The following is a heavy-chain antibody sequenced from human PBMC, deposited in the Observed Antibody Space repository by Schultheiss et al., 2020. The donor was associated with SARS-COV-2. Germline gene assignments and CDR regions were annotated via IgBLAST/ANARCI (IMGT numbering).Heavy chain of an antibody. CDR2: IRSKANSYAT. CDR3: ARGTPDSSGWFNGMDV. V-gene: IGHV3-73*01. CDR1: GFTFSGSA. D-gene: IGHD6-19*01. Sequence: GGSLRLSCAASGFTFSGSAMHWVRQASGKGLEWVGRIRSKANSYATAYAASVKGRFTISRDDSKNTAYLQMNSLRAEDTAVYYCARGTPDSSGWFNGMDVWGQGTTVTVSS. J-gene: IGHJ6*02.